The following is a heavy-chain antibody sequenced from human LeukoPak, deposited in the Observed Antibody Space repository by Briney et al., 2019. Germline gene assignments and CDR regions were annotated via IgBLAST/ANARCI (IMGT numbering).Heavy chain of an antibody. CDR3: AKGAGSGWSDY. CDR1: GFTFSSYG. CDR2: IWYDGSNK. Sequence: GGSLRLSCAASGFTFSSYGMHWVRQAPGKGLEWVAVIWYDGSNKYYADSVKGRFTISRDNSKNTLYLQMNSLRAEDTAVYYCAKGAGSGWSDYWGQGTLVTVSS. J-gene: IGHJ4*02. V-gene: IGHV3-33*06. D-gene: IGHD6-19*01.